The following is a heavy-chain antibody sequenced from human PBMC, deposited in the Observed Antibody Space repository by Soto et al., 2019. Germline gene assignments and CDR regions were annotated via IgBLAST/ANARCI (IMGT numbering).Heavy chain of an antibody. CDR1: GFTFSSYG. CDR3: ATTGPY. Sequence: GGSLRLSCSASGFTFSSYGMHWVRQAPGKGLEWVAVIWFDGSNKFYADSVKGRFTISRDNSKNTVSLQMNSLRDEDSAAYYCATTGPYWGQGTLVTVSS. CDR2: IWFDGSNK. J-gene: IGHJ4*02. V-gene: IGHV3-33*01.